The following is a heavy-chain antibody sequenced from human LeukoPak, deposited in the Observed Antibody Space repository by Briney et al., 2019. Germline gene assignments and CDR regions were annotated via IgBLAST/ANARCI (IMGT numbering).Heavy chain of an antibody. D-gene: IGHD6-19*01. Sequence: PSETLSLTCTVSGSSISNYYWSWIRQPPGKGLEWLGYSYYSGSTNYNPSLKSRVTISVETSKNQFTLKVSSVTAADTAVYYCARWSGWSTYGMDVWGQGTTVTVSS. CDR1: GSSISNYY. CDR3: ARWSGWSTYGMDV. J-gene: IGHJ6*02. CDR2: SYYSGST. V-gene: IGHV4-59*01.